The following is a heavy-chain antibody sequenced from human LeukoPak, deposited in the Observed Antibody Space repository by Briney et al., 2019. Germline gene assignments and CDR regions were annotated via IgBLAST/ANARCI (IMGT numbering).Heavy chain of an antibody. CDR2: IKEDGSGR. J-gene: IGHJ4*02. CDR3: ARAPILAADLDY. Sequence: GGSLRLSCEGSAFIFSGHWMNWVRQTPGKGLEWVASIKEDGSGRQYVDSVKGRFTIYRDNSKNTLYLQMNSLRAEDTAVYYCARAPILAADLDYWGQGTLVTVSS. CDR1: AFIFSGHW. D-gene: IGHD6-13*01. V-gene: IGHV3-7*01.